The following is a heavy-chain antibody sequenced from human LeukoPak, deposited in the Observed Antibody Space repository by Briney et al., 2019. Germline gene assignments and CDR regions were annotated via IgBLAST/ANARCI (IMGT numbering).Heavy chain of an antibody. Sequence: GGSLRLSCVASGLTLIRYGMDWVRQPPGKGLDWVAFFRYDGSNKYYAGSVKGRFTIYSDNSMNTLYLQMNSLRAEDTAVYYCAKDKGYCSSTSCWRTAFDIWGQGTMVTVSS. CDR3: AKDKGYCSSTSCWRTAFDI. J-gene: IGHJ3*02. CDR2: FRYDGSNK. CDR1: GLTLIRYG. V-gene: IGHV3-30*02. D-gene: IGHD2-2*01.